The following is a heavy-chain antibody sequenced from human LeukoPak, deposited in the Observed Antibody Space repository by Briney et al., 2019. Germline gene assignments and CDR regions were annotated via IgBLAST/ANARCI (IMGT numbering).Heavy chain of an antibody. CDR2: IYYSGST. V-gene: IGHV4-59*07. CDR3: ARGCSAGTPHNWFDP. CDR1: GGPISGYY. Sequence: SDTLSLTCSVSGGPISGYYWSWIRQPPGKGREWIGYIYYSGSTNYNPSLKSRVTISVDTSKNQFSLKLSSVTAADTAVYYCARGCSAGTPHNWFDPWGQGTLVTVSS. J-gene: IGHJ5*02. D-gene: IGHD6-13*01.